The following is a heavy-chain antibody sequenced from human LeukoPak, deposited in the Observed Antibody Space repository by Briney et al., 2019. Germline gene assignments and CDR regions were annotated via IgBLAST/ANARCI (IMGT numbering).Heavy chain of an antibody. D-gene: IGHD5-12*01. CDR3: AKGAYDYIEMGYFDS. Sequence: GGSLRLSCAASGITFSNFAMSWIRQAPGKGLEWVSLIIGSSGDTFYADSVKGRFTISRDNSKNRLYLQMNSLRAEDTALYYCAKGAYDYIEMGYFDSWGQGTLVTVSS. CDR1: GITFSNFA. CDR2: IIGSSGDT. J-gene: IGHJ4*02. V-gene: IGHV3-23*01.